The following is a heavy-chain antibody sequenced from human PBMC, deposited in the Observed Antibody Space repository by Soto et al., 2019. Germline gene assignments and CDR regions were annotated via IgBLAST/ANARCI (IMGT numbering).Heavy chain of an antibody. Sequence: GSSVKVSCKASGYPFTGYYMHWVRQAPGQGLEWMGWINPNSGGTNYAQKFQGRVTMTRDTSISTAYMELSRLRSDDTAVYYCASSYCSSSSCRRYFDLWGRGTLVTVSS. V-gene: IGHV1-2*02. CDR1: GYPFTGYY. CDR3: ASSYCSSSSCRRYFDL. D-gene: IGHD2-2*01. J-gene: IGHJ2*01. CDR2: INPNSGGT.